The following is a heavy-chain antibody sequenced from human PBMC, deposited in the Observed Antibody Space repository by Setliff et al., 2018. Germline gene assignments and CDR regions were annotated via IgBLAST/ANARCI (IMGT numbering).Heavy chain of an antibody. D-gene: IGHD5-12*01. V-gene: IGHV4-59*04. J-gene: IGHJ4*02. Sequence: KTSETLSLTCTVSGGSISRYHWSWIRQPPGKGLDWIGTVDRSGNTFYNPSLRSRVTISVDTSKNQISLKLTSVSAADTALYYCARHVKVATEYFDCWGQGTLVTVSS. CDR2: VDRSGNT. CDR3: ARHVKVATEYFDC. CDR1: GGSISRYH.